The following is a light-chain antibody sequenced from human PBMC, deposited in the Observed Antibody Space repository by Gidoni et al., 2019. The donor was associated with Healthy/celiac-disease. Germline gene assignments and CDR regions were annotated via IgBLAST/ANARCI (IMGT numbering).Light chain of an antibody. CDR2: RNN. CDR3: AAWDDSLSGPR. CDR1: SSNIGSNY. J-gene: IGLJ2*01. Sequence: QSVLTQPPSASGPPGRRVTISCSGSSSNIGSNYVYWYQQLPGTAPKLLIYRNNQRPSGVPDRFSGSKSGTSASLAISGLRSEDEADYYCAAWDDSLSGPRFGGGTKLTVL. V-gene: IGLV1-47*01.